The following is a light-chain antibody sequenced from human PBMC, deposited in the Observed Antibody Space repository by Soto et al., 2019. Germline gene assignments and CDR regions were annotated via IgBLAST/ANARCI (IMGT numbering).Light chain of an antibody. Sequence: DIQMTQSPSILSASVGDRVTITCRASQSISSWLAWYQQKPGKAPNLLIYKASHLENGVPSRFSGSGSGTEFTLTISNLQPEDFATYYCLQDYSYPYTFGQGTKVDIK. CDR2: KAS. CDR3: LQDYSYPYT. V-gene: IGKV1-5*03. CDR1: QSISSW. J-gene: IGKJ2*01.